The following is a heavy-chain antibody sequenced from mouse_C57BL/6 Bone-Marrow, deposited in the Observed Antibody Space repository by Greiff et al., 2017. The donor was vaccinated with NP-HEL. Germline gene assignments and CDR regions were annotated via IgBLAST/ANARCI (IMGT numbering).Heavy chain of an antibody. V-gene: IGHV1-81*01. CDR1: GYTFTSYG. D-gene: IGHD2-5*01. CDR2: IYPRSGNT. Sequence: QVQLQQSGAELARPGASVKLSCKASGYTFTSYGISWVKQRTGQGLEWIGEIYPRSGNTYYNEKFKGKATLTADKSSSTAYMELRSLTSEDSAVYFCARSPYSNYAWFAYWGKGTLVTVSA. J-gene: IGHJ3*01. CDR3: ARSPYSNYAWFAY.